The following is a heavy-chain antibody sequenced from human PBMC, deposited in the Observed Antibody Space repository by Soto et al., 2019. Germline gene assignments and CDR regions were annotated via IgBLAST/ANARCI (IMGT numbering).Heavy chain of an antibody. Sequence: GESLKISCKGSGYSFTSYWISWVRQMPGKGLEWMGRIDPSDSYTNYSPSFQGHVTISADKSISTAYLQWSSLKASDTAMYYRARDLTTVVTGYYYGMDVWGQGTTVTVSS. V-gene: IGHV5-10-1*01. J-gene: IGHJ6*02. D-gene: IGHD4-17*01. CDR2: IDPSDSYT. CDR3: ARDLTTVVTGYYYGMDV. CDR1: GYSFTSYW.